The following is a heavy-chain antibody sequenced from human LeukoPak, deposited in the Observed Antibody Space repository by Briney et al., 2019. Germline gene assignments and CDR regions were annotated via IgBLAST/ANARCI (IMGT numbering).Heavy chain of an antibody. V-gene: IGHV3-7*01. Sequence: GSLRLSCAGSGFTFSRSRMTWVRQAPGKGLEWVASINQGGSVLHYMDSVKGRFTISRDNAENSVFLQMNSLRAEDTAVYYCAKLLGDVTTLDYWGQGTQVTVSS. J-gene: IGHJ4*02. CDR1: GFTFSRSR. CDR2: INQGGSVL. D-gene: IGHD3-16*01. CDR3: AKLLGDVTTLDY.